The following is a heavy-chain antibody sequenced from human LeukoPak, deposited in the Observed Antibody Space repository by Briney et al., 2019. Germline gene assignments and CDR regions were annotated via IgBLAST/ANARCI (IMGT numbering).Heavy chain of an antibody. V-gene: IGHV4-59*08. Sequence: SETLSLTCTVSGASITSYYWSWIRQPPGKGLEWIGYIYYSGSTTYKPSLKSRVTISVDTSKNQFSLKLSSVTAADTAVYYCARLSIVGATNFDYWGQGTLVTVSS. CDR3: ARLSIVGATNFDY. J-gene: IGHJ4*02. CDR1: GASITSYY. CDR2: IYYSGST. D-gene: IGHD1-26*01.